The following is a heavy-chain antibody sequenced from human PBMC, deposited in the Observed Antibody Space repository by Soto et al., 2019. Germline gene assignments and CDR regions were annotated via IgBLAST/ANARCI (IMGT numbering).Heavy chain of an antibody. CDR1: GYSFTSYW. CDR2: IDPSDSYT. CDR3: ARPGLYSSSSSYYYGMDG. D-gene: IGHD6-6*01. Sequence: PGESLKISCKGSGYSFTSYWISWVRQMPGKGLEWMGRIDPSDSYTNYSPSFQGHVTISADKSISTAYLQWSSLKASDTAMYYCARPGLYSSSSSYYYGMDGWGQGTTVTVSS. V-gene: IGHV5-10-1*01. J-gene: IGHJ6*02.